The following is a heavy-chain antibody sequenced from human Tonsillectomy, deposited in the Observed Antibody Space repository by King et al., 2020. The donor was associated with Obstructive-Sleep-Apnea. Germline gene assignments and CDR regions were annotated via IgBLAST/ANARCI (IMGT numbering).Heavy chain of an antibody. CDR3: ARDRGLWSVFDF. CDR2: ISINGNNT. D-gene: IGHD5-18*01. V-gene: IGHV3-30-3*01. J-gene: IGHJ4*02. Sequence: VQLVESGGGVVQPGRSLRLSCTASGFTFSSFVLHWVRQAPGKGLEWVAVISINGNNTYSADSVRGRFTISRDDSKNTLYVQLNSLRVEDTAVYFCARDRGLWSVFDFWGQGTLVTVSS. CDR1: GFTFSSFV.